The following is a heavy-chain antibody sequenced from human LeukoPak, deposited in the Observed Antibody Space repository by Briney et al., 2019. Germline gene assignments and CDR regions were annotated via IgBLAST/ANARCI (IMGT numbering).Heavy chain of an antibody. J-gene: IGHJ4*02. Sequence: SVKVSCKASGYTFTNFAMNWVRQAPGQGLEWMGGIIPIFGTANYAQKFQGRVTITADESTSTAYMELSSLRSEDTAVYYCARAKYSGYDIFDCWGQGTLVTVSS. CDR2: IIPIFGTA. CDR3: ARAKYSGYDIFDC. CDR1: GYTFTNFA. V-gene: IGHV1-69*13. D-gene: IGHD5-12*01.